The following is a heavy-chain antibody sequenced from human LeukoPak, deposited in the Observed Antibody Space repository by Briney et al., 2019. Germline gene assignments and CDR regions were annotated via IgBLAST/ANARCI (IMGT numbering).Heavy chain of an antibody. CDR1: GGSISSYY. Sequence: SETLSLTCTVSGGSISSYYWSWIRQPPGKGLEWVGYIYYSGSTNYNRSLKSRVTISVDTSKNQFSLKLSSVTAADTAVYYCARLMYSSAGSGYSHYYYGMDVWGQGPTVTVSS. D-gene: IGHD3-22*01. CDR3: ARLMYSSAGSGYSHYYYGMDV. J-gene: IGHJ6*02. CDR2: IYYSGST. V-gene: IGHV4-59*01.